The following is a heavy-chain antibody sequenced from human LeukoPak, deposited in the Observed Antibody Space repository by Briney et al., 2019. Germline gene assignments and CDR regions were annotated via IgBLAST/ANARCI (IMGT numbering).Heavy chain of an antibody. CDR1: GGSFSGYH. Sequence: SETLSLTCAVYGGSFSGYHWNWIRQPPGKGLEWIGEINHSGSTNYNPSLKSRVTISVDTSKNQFSLKLSSVTAADTAVYYCARADIAAGIWLDVWGKGTTVTVSS. J-gene: IGHJ6*04. V-gene: IGHV4-34*01. D-gene: IGHD6-13*01. CDR3: ARADIAAGIWLDV. CDR2: INHSGST.